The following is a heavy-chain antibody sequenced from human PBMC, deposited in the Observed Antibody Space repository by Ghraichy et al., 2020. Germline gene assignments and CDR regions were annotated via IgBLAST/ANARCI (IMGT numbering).Heavy chain of an antibody. CDR1: GYTFTSYG. CDR3: ARDCSSTSCYRGDYGMDV. D-gene: IGHD2-2*01. J-gene: IGHJ6*02. V-gene: IGHV1-18*01. CDR2: ISAYNGNT. Sequence: ASVKVSCKASGYTFTSYGISWVRQAPGQGLEWMGWISAYNGNTNYAQKLQGRVTMTTDTSTSTAYMELRSLRSDDTAVYYCARDCSSTSCYRGDYGMDVWGQGTTVTVSS.